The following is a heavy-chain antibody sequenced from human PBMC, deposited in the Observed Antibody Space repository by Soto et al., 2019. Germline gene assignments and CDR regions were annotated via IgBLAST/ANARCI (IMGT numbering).Heavy chain of an antibody. V-gene: IGHV3-30*18. D-gene: IGHD2-2*01. CDR1: GFTFNNYG. CDR3: AKSRDAYNFYFYYGMDV. Sequence: PGGSLRLSCAASGFTFNNYGMHWVRQAPGKGLEWVAYILYDGGKNYYADSVKGRFTISRDNSKNTLYLQMNSLTAEDTAVYFCAKSRDAYNFYFYYGMDVWGQGTAVTVSS. CDR2: ILYDGGKN. J-gene: IGHJ6*02.